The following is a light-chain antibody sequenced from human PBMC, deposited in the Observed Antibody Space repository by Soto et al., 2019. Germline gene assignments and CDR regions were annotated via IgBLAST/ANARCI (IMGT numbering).Light chain of an antibody. CDR3: QQRRNWVS. CDR1: QSVDTY. V-gene: IGKV3-11*01. CDR2: DTS. J-gene: IGKJ3*01. Sequence: LTQSPAILSLSPGERATLSCTASQSVDTYIAWYQQRPGQPPRLLIHDTSHRASGVPARFRASGSGTDFTLTITSLEPEDFGVYFCQQRRNWVSFGPGTRL.